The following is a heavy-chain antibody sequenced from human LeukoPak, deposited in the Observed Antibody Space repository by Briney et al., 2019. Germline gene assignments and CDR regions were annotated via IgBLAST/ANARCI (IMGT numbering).Heavy chain of an antibody. Sequence: GESLKISCKGSGYSFTSYWIGWGRQMPGKGVEWMGIIYPGDSETRYSPSFQGQVTTSADKSISPAYLKWSSLKASDTAMYYCARHTKDYDSSGYYFPRGYHMDVWGKGTTVTISS. D-gene: IGHD3-22*01. CDR2: IYPGDSET. V-gene: IGHV5-51*01. J-gene: IGHJ6*03. CDR1: GYSFTSYW. CDR3: ARHTKDYDSSGYYFPRGYHMDV.